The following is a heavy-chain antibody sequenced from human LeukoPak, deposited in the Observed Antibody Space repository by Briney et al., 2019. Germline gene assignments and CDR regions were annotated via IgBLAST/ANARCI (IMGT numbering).Heavy chain of an antibody. CDR2: IKPDTGVT. D-gene: IGHD7-27*01. Sequence: ASVKVSCKASGYTFTGHYMHWVRQAPGQGLEWMGWIKPDTGVTYYAQNFQGRFTVTTDTSISTVYMELSSLRSDDTAVYYCARDNNWGPDYWGQGTLVTVSS. CDR3: ARDNNWGPDY. V-gene: IGHV1-2*02. CDR1: GYTFTGHY. J-gene: IGHJ4*02.